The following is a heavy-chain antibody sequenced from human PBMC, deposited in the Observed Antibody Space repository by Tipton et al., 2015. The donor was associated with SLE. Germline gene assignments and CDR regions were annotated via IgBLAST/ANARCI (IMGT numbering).Heavy chain of an antibody. CDR2: INHSGST. CDR3: ARDKKGMATAAFDI. D-gene: IGHD5-24*01. CDR1: GGSFSGYY. J-gene: IGHJ3*02. Sequence: TLSLTCAVYGGSFSGYYWSWIRQPPGKGLEWIGEINHSGSTNYNPSLKSRVTTSVDTSKNQFSLKLSSVTAADTAVYYCARDKKGMATAAFDIWGQGTMVTVSS. V-gene: IGHV4-34*01.